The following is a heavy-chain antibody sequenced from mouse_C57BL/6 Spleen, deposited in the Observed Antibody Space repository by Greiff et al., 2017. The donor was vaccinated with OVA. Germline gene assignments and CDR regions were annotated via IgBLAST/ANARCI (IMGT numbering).Heavy chain of an antibody. V-gene: IGHV5-9-1*02. CDR1: GFTFSSYA. D-gene: IGHD1-1*01. CDR2: ISSGGDYI. Sequence: EVKVIESGEGLVKPGGSLKLSCAASGFTFSSYAMSWVRQTPEKRLEWVAYISSGGDYIYYADTVKGRFTISRDNARNTLYLQMSSLKSEDTAMYYCTRWDYGSGYAMDYWGQGTSVTVSS. CDR3: TRWDYGSGYAMDY. J-gene: IGHJ4*01.